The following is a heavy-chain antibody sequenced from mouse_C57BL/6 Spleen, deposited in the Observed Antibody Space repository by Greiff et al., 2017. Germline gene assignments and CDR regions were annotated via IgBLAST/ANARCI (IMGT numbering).Heavy chain of an antibody. CDR1: GYTFTDYE. D-gene: IGHD2-5*01. Sequence: VQLQQSGAELVRPGASVTLSCKASGYTFTDYEMHWVKQTPVHGLEWIGAIDPETGGTAYNQKFKGKAILTADKSSSTAYMELRSLTSEDSAVYYCTRKAYYSNPLAMDYWGQGTSGTVSS. V-gene: IGHV1-15*01. CDR3: TRKAYYSNPLAMDY. CDR2: IDPETGGT. J-gene: IGHJ4*01.